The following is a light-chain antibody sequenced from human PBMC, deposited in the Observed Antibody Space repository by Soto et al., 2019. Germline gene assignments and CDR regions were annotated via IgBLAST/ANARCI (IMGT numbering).Light chain of an antibody. CDR1: QSVSSSY. Sequence: EIVLTQSPGTLSLSPGERATLSCRASQSVSSSYLAWYQQKPGQAPRLLIYGASSRATGIPDRFSGSGSGTDFPLTISRLEPEDFAVYYCQQYGSPPPTWTFGQGTREDIK. CDR2: GAS. V-gene: IGKV3-20*01. J-gene: IGKJ1*01. CDR3: QQYGSPPPTWT.